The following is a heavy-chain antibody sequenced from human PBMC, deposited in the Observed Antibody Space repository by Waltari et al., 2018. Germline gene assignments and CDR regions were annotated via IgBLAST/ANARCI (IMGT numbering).Heavy chain of an antibody. CDR1: GYTFTEYY. V-gene: IGHV1-69-2*01. CDR2: VAPADRET. Sequence: EVQLVQSGAEVKKPGATVKISCKASGYTFTEYYIHWVQQAPGKGLEWMGRVAPADRETIYAEKFQGRVTITADTSTDTAYMELSSLRSEDTAVYYCATVLTTVPTYWFDPWGQGTLVTVSS. CDR3: ATVLTTVPTYWFDP. D-gene: IGHD4-4*01. J-gene: IGHJ5*02.